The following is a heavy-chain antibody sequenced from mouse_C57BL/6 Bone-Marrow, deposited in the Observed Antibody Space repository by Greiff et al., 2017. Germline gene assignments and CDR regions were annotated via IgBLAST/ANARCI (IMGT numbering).Heavy chain of an antibody. J-gene: IGHJ4*01. Sequence: EVMLVESGGGLVQPGGSMKLSCAASGFTFSDAWMDWVRQSPEKGLEWVAEIRNKANNHATYYAESVKGRFTISRDDSKSSVYLQMNSLRAEDTGIYYCTREWATGIAMDYWGQGTSVTVSS. CDR2: IRNKANNHAT. V-gene: IGHV6-6*01. CDR1: GFTFSDAW. D-gene: IGHD4-1*02. CDR3: TREWATGIAMDY.